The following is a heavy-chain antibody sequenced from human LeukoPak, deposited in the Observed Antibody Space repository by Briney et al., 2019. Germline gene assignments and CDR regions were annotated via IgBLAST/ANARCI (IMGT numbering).Heavy chain of an antibody. CDR3: AKDLRGQEWFDP. V-gene: IGHV3-23*01. J-gene: IGHJ5*02. CDR1: GFTFSSYA. Sequence: GGSLRLSCAASGFTFSSYAMSWVRQAPGKGLEWVSAISGSGGSTYYADSVKGRFTISRDNSKNTLYLQMNSLRAEDTAIYYCAKDLRGQEWFDPWSQGTLVTVSS. CDR2: ISGSGGST.